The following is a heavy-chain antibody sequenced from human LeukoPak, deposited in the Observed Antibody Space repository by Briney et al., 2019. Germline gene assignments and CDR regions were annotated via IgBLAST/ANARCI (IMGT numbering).Heavy chain of an antibody. CDR3: ARDDAYLRLGA. V-gene: IGHV3-33*08. J-gene: IGHJ5*02. Sequence: GGSLRLSCAASEFIFSGYWMNWVRQAPGKGLEWVAGIRFDGTKQYYRDSAKGRFTVSRDDSKNTLYLQMNSLRDEDTAVYYCARDDAYLRLGAWGQGTLVTVSS. D-gene: IGHD3-16*01. CDR2: IRFDGTKQ. CDR1: EFIFSGYW.